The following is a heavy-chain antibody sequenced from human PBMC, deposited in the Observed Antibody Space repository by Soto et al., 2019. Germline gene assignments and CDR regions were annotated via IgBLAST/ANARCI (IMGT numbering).Heavy chain of an antibody. CDR3: VREVGYDYVY. V-gene: IGHV3-7*01. Sequence: EVQLVASGGGLVQPGGSLRISCAVSGFTFSSYLMSWVRQAPGKGLEWVDTIKQGGSEKYYVDSVKGRFTLSGDNAEHSLYLQMNSLGAEDTAVDFCVREVGYDYVYWGQGTLVTVSS. D-gene: IGHD5-12*01. CDR2: IKQGGSEK. CDR1: GFTFSSYL. J-gene: IGHJ4*02.